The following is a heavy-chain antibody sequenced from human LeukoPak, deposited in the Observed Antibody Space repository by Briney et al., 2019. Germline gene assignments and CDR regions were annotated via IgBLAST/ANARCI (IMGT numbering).Heavy chain of an antibody. CDR2: VTTKPNNYAT. J-gene: IGHJ4*02. V-gene: IGHV3-73*01. D-gene: IGHD6-19*01. CDR3: TTYRSGHY. Sequence: PGGSLKLSCAASGFIFSGSDMHWVRQASGKGVEWVGRVTTKPNNYATTYGASVKGRFTISRDDSANTAYLQMNSLKTEDTAVYYCTTYRSGHYWGQGTLVTVSS. CDR1: GFIFSGSD.